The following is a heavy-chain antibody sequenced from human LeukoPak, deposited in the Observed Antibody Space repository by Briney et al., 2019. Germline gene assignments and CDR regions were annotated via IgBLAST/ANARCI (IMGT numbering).Heavy chain of an antibody. J-gene: IGHJ3*02. CDR3: AMMFWSALAFDI. Sequence: GGSLRLSCAASGFTVSSGYMSWVRQAPGKGLEWVSVIYSGGNTYYADSVKGRFIISRDNSKNTLYLQMNSLRPEDTAMYYCAMMFWSALAFDIWGQGTVVTVSS. CDR1: GFTVSSGY. D-gene: IGHD3-10*02. V-gene: IGHV3-66*02. CDR2: IYSGGNT.